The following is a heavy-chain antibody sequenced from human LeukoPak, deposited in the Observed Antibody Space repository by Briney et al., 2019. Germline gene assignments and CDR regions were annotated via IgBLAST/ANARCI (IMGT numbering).Heavy chain of an antibody. CDR2: VYYSGST. D-gene: IGHD2-21*02. J-gene: IGHJ5*02. Sequence: SETLSLTCTVSGGSISSGGYYWSWLRQHPGKGLEWIVYVYYSGSTYYNPSRKNRVNISVDTSMNQFSLKLNSVTAADTAVYYCAREHDEGDGDSDSMLFDLWGQGTLVTVSS. CDR3: AREHDEGDGDSDSMLFDL. CDR1: GGSISSGGYY. V-gene: IGHV4-31*03.